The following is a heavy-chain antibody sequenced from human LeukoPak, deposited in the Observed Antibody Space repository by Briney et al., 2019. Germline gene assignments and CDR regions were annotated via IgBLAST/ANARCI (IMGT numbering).Heavy chain of an antibody. J-gene: IGHJ5*02. D-gene: IGHD2-2*01. Sequence: SETLSLTCTVSGGSISSSNYYWGWIRQPPGKGLEWLGSLSGSTYYNPSLKSRVTISGDTSKNQFSLNLSSVTAADTAVYYCARSVVVPAAFNWFDPWGQGMLVTVSS. CDR1: GGSISSSNYY. CDR3: ARSVVVPAAFNWFDP. V-gene: IGHV4-39*07. CDR2: LSGST.